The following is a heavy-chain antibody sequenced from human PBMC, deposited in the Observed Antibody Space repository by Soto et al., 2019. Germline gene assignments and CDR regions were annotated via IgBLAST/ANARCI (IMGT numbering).Heavy chain of an antibody. V-gene: IGHV4-59*08. CDR1: GGSVSSYY. D-gene: IGHD4-4*01. Sequence: SETLSLTCTVSGGSVSSYYWSWIRQSPGKGLEWIGDVYYSGSTKYRPSLKSRGTISVDTSKNQFSLKVSSATAADTAVYYFAFHSNRNYCLYFFDYWGLGALVT. CDR2: VYYSGST. CDR3: AFHSNRNYCLYFFDY. J-gene: IGHJ4*02.